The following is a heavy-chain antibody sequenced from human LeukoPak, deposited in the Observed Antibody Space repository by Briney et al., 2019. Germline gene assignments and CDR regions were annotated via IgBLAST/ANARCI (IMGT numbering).Heavy chain of an antibody. CDR1: GGSINYYY. CDR2: ISYSGST. CDR3: ARGGNYWPQWWFDP. J-gene: IGHJ5*02. D-gene: IGHD1-26*01. V-gene: IGHV4-59*01. Sequence: SETLSLTCTVSGGSINYYYWSWIRQPPGKGLECIGYISYSGSTDYNPSLKSRVTMSLDASKNQFSLELNSVTPADTAVYYCARGGNYWPQWWFDPWGRGTLVSVSS.